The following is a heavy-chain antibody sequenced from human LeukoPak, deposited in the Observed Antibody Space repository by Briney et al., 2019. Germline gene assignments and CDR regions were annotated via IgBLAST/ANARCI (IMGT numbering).Heavy chain of an antibody. J-gene: IGHJ4*02. CDR1: GYTFTSNG. V-gene: IGHV1-18*01. D-gene: IGHD5-18*01. CDR3: ARDGGTAGYSSGSDY. Sequence: ASVKVSCKASGYTFTSNGITWGRQAPGQGLEWGGWISCYNGDTKYAQKFQGRVTVTTDTSTSTAYMELRSLRSDDTAVYYCARDGGTAGYSSGSDYWGQGALVTVSS. CDR2: ISCYNGDT.